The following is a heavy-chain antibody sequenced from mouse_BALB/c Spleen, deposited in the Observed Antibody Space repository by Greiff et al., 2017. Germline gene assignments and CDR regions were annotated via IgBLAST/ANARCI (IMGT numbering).Heavy chain of an antibody. CDR3: ARGGDYGNYPAY. CDR1: GYTFTSYW. D-gene: IGHD2-1*01. Sequence: QVQLQQPGAELVKPGASVKLSCKASGYTFTSYWMHWVKQRPGQGLEWIGEINPSNGRTNYNEKFKSKATLTVDKSSSTAYMQLSSLTSEDSAVYYCARGGDYGNYPAYWGQGTLVTVSA. V-gene: IGHV1S81*02. CDR2: INPSNGRT. J-gene: IGHJ3*01.